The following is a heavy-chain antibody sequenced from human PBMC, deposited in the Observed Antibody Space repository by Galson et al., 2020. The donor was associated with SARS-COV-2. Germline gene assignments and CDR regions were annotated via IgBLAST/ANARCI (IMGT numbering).Heavy chain of an antibody. Sequence: GGSLRLSCAASGFTFTNYAIHWVHQAPGKGLEWVAVIAHDGGIKVYADSVKGRFTISRDNSENMLFLQMNSLRVDDTAVYYCARDVSGGASDIWGQGTMVTVSS. CDR3: ARDVSGGASDI. CDR1: GFTFTNYA. V-gene: IGHV3-30*04. J-gene: IGHJ3*02. CDR2: IAHDGGIK. D-gene: IGHD1-26*01.